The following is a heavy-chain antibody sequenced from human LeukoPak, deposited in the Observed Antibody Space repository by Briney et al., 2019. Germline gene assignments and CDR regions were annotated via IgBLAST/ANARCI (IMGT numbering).Heavy chain of an antibody. CDR3: ATETNGRHYDY. Sequence: GGSLRLPCTASGLTFSTSGFNWVRQAPGKGLEWVASIGPTGSDRYHADSIKGRFTISRDNANNFLYLQMNSLRAEDTAVYYCATETNGRHYDYWGQGTLLTVSS. D-gene: IGHD1-14*01. CDR1: GLTFSTSG. V-gene: IGHV3-21*06. J-gene: IGHJ4*02. CDR2: IGPTGSDR.